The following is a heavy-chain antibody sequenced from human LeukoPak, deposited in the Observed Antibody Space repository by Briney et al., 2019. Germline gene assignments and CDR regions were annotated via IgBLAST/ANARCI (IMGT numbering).Heavy chain of an antibody. V-gene: IGHV3-30*09. D-gene: IGHD5-12*01. J-gene: IGHJ4*02. CDR2: ISFDAKNK. CDR1: GFTFSSYA. Sequence: GTSLRLSCAASGFTFSSYAMHWVRQAPGKGLEWVAIISFDAKNKYYTDFVKGRSVISRDNLKNFMYLQLNSLRPNDTARYYCARGPSGYHNTGGQGTLVTVSS. CDR3: ARGPSGYHNT.